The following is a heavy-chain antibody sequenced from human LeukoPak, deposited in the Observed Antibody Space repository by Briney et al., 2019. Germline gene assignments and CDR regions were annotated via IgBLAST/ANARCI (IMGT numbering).Heavy chain of an antibody. CDR2: IISNGDST. Sequence: GGSLRLSCSASGFTFSGYAMHWVRQAPGKGLQYVSAIISNGDSTYYSDSVKGRFTISRDNSKNSLYLQMNSLRDEDTAVYYCARGPRIAVAGTRWYYFDYWGQGTLVTVSS. CDR3: ARGPRIAVAGTRWYYFDY. D-gene: IGHD6-19*01. J-gene: IGHJ4*02. V-gene: IGHV3-64*04. CDR1: GFTFSGYA.